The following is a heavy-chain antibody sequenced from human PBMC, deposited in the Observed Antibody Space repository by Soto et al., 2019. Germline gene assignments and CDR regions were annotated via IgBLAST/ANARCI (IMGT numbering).Heavy chain of an antibody. CDR3: ARDQGYCSSTSCQGYFDY. J-gene: IGHJ4*02. CDR2: IYTSGST. V-gene: IGHV4-4*07. Sequence: PSETCPLTCTVSGGSISSYYWSWIRQPAGKGLEWIGRIYTSGSTNYNPSLKSRVTMSVDTSKNQFSLKLSSVTAADTAVYYCARDQGYCSSTSCQGYFDYWGQGALVTVSS. CDR1: GGSISSYY. D-gene: IGHD2-2*01.